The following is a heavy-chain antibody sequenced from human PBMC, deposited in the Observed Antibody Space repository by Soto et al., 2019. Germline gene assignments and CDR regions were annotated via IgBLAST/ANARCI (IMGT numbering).Heavy chain of an antibody. Sequence: VASVKVSCKASGGTFSSYAISWVRQAPGQGLEWMGGIIPIFGTANYAQKFQGGVTITADKSTSTAYMELSSLRSEDTAVYYCARSPLYDSSGYYYDFRGAFDYWGQGTLVTVSS. J-gene: IGHJ4*02. CDR3: ARSPLYDSSGYYYDFRGAFDY. V-gene: IGHV1-69*06. CDR2: IIPIFGTA. D-gene: IGHD3-22*01. CDR1: GGTFSSYA.